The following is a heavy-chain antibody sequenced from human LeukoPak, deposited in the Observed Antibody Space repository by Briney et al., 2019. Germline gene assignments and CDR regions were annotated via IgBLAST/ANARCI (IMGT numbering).Heavy chain of an antibody. D-gene: IGHD5-12*01. CDR1: GGTFNNYA. V-gene: IGHV1-69*04. CDR3: ATEPSRSYSFDHLDF. Sequence: SVKVSCKTSGGTFNNYAISWGRQAPGKGLEWMGRVVPMFGIRNYPQTFRGRVNITADKATNTVYMELRSLRAEDTAIYYCATEPSRSYSFDHLDFWGLGTPVTVSS. J-gene: IGHJ4*02. CDR2: VVPMFGIR.